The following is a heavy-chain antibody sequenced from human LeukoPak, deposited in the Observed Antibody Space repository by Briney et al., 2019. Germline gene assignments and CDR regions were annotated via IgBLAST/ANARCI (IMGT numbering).Heavy chain of an antibody. CDR3: AREKTLIVGATTDAFDI. Sequence: ASVKVSCKASGYTFTGYYMHWVRQAPGQGLEWMGWTNPNSGGTNYAQKFQGRVTMTRDTSISTAYMELSRLRSDDTAVYYCAREKTLIVGATTDAFDIWGQGTMVTVSS. CDR2: TNPNSGGT. J-gene: IGHJ3*02. CDR1: GYTFTGYY. D-gene: IGHD1-26*01. V-gene: IGHV1-2*02.